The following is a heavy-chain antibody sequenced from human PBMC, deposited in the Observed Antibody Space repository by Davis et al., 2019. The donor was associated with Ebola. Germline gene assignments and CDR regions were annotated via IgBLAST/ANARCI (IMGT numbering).Heavy chain of an antibody. D-gene: IGHD6-19*01. CDR1: GGSISSSNW. CDR3: ARARSSGWYDYYYGMDV. J-gene: IGHJ6*02. V-gene: IGHV4-4*02. Sequence: PSETLSLTCAVSGGSISSSNWWSWVRQPPGKGLEWIGEIYHSGSTNYNPSLKSRVTISVDTSKNQFSLKLSSVTAADTAVYYCARARSSGWYDYYYGMDVWGQGTTVTVSS. CDR2: IYHSGST.